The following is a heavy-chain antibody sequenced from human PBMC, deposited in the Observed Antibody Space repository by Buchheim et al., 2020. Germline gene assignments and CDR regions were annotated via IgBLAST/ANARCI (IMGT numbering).Heavy chain of an antibody. CDR1: GFTFSSYG. D-gene: IGHD2-2*01. V-gene: IGHV3-33*06. CDR3: AKSIVVPAAYNGVFDH. CDR2: IWYDGRNK. Sequence: QVQLVESGGGVVQPGRSLRLSCAASGFTFSSYGMHWVRQAPGKGLEWVAVIWYDGRNKYYADSVKGRFTISRDNSKNTLYLQMNSLRAEDTAVYYCAKSIVVPAAYNGVFDHWGQGAL. J-gene: IGHJ4*02.